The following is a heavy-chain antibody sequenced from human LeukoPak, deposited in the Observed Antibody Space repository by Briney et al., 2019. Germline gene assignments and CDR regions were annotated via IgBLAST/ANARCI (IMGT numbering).Heavy chain of an antibody. J-gene: IGHJ5*02. Sequence: ASETLSLTCTVSGGSISSYYWSWIRQPPGKGLEWIGYIYYSGSTNYNPSLKSRVTISVDTSKNQFSLELSSVTAADTAVYYCARGGYYDRQVRFDPWGQGTLVTVSS. CDR3: ARGGYYDRQVRFDP. V-gene: IGHV4-59*01. CDR2: IYYSGST. D-gene: IGHD3-22*01. CDR1: GGSISSYY.